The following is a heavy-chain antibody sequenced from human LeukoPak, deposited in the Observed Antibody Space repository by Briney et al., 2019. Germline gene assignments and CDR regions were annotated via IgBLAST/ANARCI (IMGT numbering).Heavy chain of an antibody. V-gene: IGHV1-18*01. D-gene: IGHD6-19*01. CDR3: ARAGYSSGWYAVRGMDV. J-gene: IGHJ6*02. CDR1: GYTFTSYG. CDR2: ISAYNGNT. Sequence: ASVKVSCKASGYTFTSYGISWVRQAPGQGLEWMGWISAYNGNTNYAQKLQGRVTMTTDTSTSTAYMELSSLGSEDTAVYYCARAGYSSGWYAVRGMDVWGQGTTVTVSS.